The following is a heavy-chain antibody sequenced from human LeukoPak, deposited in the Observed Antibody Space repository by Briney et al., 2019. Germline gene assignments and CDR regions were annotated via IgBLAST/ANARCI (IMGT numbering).Heavy chain of an antibody. V-gene: IGHV3-23*01. J-gene: IGHJ4*02. CDR3: AKDARGVPSPLDY. D-gene: IGHD1-26*01. CDR1: GFTFGTCA. CDR2: IGPSGGST. Sequence: QPGGSLRLSCAASGFTFGTCAMSRVRHAPGKGLEWVSVIGPSGGSTYYADSVKGRFTVSRDNSKNTLYLQMNSLRAEDTAVYYCAKDARGVPSPLDYWGQGTLVTVSS.